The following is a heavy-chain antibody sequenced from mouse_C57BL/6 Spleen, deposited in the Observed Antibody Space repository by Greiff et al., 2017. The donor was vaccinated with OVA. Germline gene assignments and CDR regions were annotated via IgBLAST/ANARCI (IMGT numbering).Heavy chain of an antibody. CDR3: ARGGSSYDAMDY. J-gene: IGHJ4*01. V-gene: IGHV1-47*01. D-gene: IGHD1-1*01. CDR1: GYTFTTYP. Sequence: VKLVESGAELVKPGASVKMSCKASGYTFTTYPIEWMKQNHGKSLEWIGNFHPYNDDTKYNEKFKGKATLTVEKSSSTVYLELSRLTSDDSAVYYCARGGSSYDAMDYWGQGTSVTVSS. CDR2: FHPYNDDT.